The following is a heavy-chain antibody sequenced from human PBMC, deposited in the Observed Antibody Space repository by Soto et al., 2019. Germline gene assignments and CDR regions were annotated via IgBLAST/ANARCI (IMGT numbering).Heavy chain of an antibody. V-gene: IGHV3-23*01. D-gene: IGHD2-15*01. CDR3: AKDAAGRVAARFEH. Sequence: EVQILESGGGLVQPGGSLRLSCSASGVDFSSYAMSWVRQAPGKGLDWVSSITDTGDSTYYSDSVKGRFTVSRDNSKNTLFLQMNGLRVEDTAIYYCAKDAAGRVAARFEHWGQGSLVTVSS. CDR1: GVDFSSYA. J-gene: IGHJ4*02. CDR2: ITDTGDST.